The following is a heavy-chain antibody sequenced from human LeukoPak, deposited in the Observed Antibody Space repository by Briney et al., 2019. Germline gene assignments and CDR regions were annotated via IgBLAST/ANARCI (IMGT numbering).Heavy chain of an antibody. V-gene: IGHV4-59*08. D-gene: IGHD2-15*01. J-gene: IGHJ4*02. CDR1: GGSISNYY. CDR2: IYNTGDT. CDR3: ARHPFSTPFDY. Sequence: SETLSLTCTVSGGSISNYYWSWIRQPPGKGLEWIGYIYNTGDTNHNPSLKSRVTTSIDTSKNQFSLNLNSVTAADTAVYYCARHPFSTPFDYWGQGILVTVSS.